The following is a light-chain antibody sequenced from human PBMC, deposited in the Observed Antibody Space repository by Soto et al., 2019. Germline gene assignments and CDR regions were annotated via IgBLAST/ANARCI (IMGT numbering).Light chain of an antibody. CDR3: QQYNDWPRT. Sequence: EIVMTQSPGTLSVSPGERATLSCRASQSVNSNLAWYQQKPGQAPRILIYGASTRATAIPARFSGSGSGTAFTLTISSLQSEDFAVYYCQQYNDWPRTFGGGTKVEIK. CDR2: GAS. CDR1: QSVNSN. V-gene: IGKV3-15*01. J-gene: IGKJ4*01.